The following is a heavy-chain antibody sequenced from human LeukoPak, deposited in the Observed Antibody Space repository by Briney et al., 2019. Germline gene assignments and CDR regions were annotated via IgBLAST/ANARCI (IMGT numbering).Heavy chain of an antibody. CDR2: ISKNGGNT. Sequence: GGSLRLSCLVSGFTFSWYGMNWVRQAPGRGLEYVSAISKNGGNTYYVDSVKGRFTISRDNSKNTLCLQMNSLRVEDTAVYFCVKDLSDRDVDYWGQGTLVTVSS. V-gene: IGHV3-64D*06. J-gene: IGHJ4*02. D-gene: IGHD2-21*02. CDR1: GFTFSWYG. CDR3: VKDLSDRDVDY.